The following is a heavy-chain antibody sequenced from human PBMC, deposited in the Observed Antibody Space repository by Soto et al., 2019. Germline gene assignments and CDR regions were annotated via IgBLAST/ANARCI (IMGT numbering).Heavy chain of an antibody. D-gene: IGHD3-22*01. CDR3: ARDLFTMIVVVTPGHAFDI. CDR2: ISAYNGNT. J-gene: IGHJ3*02. CDR1: GYTFTSYG. Sequence: ASVKVSCKASGYTFTSYGISWVRQAPGPGLEWMGWISAYNGNTNYAQKLQGRLIMTTDTSTSTAYMELRSLRSDDTAVYYCARDLFTMIVVVTPGHAFDIWGQGTMVTVSS. V-gene: IGHV1-18*04.